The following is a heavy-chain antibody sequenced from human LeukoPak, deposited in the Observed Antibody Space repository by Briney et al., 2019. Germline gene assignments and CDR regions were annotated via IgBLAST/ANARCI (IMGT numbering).Heavy chain of an antibody. CDR3: ATDYGSGSSYYWAY. V-gene: IGHV1-24*01. CDR2: FDPEDGET. J-gene: IGHJ4*02. CDR1: GYTLTELS. D-gene: IGHD3-10*01. Sequence: GASVKVSCKVSGYTLTELSMHWVRQARGKGLEWMGGFDPEDGETICAQKFQGRVTMTEDTSTDTAYMELSSLRSEDTAVYYCATDYGSGSSYYWAYWGQGTLVTVSS.